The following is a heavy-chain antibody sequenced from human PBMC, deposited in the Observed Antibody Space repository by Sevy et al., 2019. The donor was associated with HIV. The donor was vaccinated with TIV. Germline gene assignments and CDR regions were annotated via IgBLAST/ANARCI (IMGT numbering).Heavy chain of an antibody. CDR2: INTDESIR. CDR3: ARTTI. CDR1: GFTFSNSW. J-gene: IGHJ4*02. V-gene: IGHV3-74*01. D-gene: IGHD3-10*01. Sequence: GGCLRLSCAASGFTFSNSWMYWVRQAPGKGLVWVSRINTDESIRIYADSVKGRFTISRDNAKNTLYLEMNSLRVEDTAVYYCARTTIRGQGTLVTVSS.